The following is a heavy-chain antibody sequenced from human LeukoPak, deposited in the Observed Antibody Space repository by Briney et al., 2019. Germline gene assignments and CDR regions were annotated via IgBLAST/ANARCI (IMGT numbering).Heavy chain of an antibody. Sequence: GASVKVSCKASGYTFTSHGFSWVRQAPGQGLEWMGWINTYIGNTNYAQKFQGRVTVTTDTSTSTAYMELRSLRSDDTAVYYCARDDYYDSSGYYTLWDQGTLVTVSS. J-gene: IGHJ1*01. CDR2: INTYIGNT. V-gene: IGHV1-18*01. CDR1: GYTFTSHG. D-gene: IGHD3-22*01. CDR3: ARDDYYDSSGYYTL.